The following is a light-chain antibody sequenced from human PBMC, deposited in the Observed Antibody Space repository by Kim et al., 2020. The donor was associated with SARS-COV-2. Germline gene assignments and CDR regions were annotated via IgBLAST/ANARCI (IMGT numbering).Light chain of an antibody. Sequence: AQGQTVRCTCRWDNLRIYYVSWYQQNPGQAPVIVMTSKNKRPAGIPDRFSGSRYGNTASLTITGTQSEDEADYYCDSWDNSGNEVLFGGGTQLTVL. J-gene: IGLJ2*01. CDR1: NLRIYY. CDR2: SKN. CDR3: DSWDNSGNEVL. V-gene: IGLV3-19*01.